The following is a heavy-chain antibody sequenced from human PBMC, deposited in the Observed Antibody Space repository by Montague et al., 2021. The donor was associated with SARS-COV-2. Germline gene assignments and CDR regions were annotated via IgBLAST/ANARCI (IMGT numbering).Heavy chain of an antibody. V-gene: IGHV3-53*01. J-gene: IGHJ3*02. Sequence: SLRLSCAASGFTVSSNYMSWVRQAPGKGLEWVSVIYSGGSTYSADSVKGRFTISRDNSKNTLYLQMNSLRAEDTAVYYCARDAEGIAASRSDAFDIWGQGTMVTVSS. CDR2: IYSGGST. CDR3: ARDAEGIAASRSDAFDI. CDR1: GFTVSSNY. D-gene: IGHD6-13*01.